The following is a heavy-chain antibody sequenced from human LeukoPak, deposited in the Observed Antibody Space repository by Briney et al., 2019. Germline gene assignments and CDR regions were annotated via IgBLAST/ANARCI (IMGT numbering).Heavy chain of an antibody. CDR2: INHSGST. CDR3: ARDWVGMGYAFDF. CDR1: GGSFSGYY. V-gene: IGHV4-34*01. D-gene: IGHD2-21*01. Sequence: SETLSLTCAVYGGSFSGYYWSWIRQPPGKGLEWIGEINHSGSTNYNPSLKSRVTISVDTSKNQFSLKLSSVTAADTAVYYCARDWVGMGYAFDFWGQGTMVTVSS. J-gene: IGHJ3*01.